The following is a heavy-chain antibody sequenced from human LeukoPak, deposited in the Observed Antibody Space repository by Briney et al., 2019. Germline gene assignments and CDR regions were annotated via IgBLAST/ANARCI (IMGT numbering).Heavy chain of an antibody. V-gene: IGHV3-30*18. Sequence: GGSLRLSCAASGFTFSSYGMHWVRQAPGKGLEWVAVISYDGSNKYYADSVKGRFTISRDNPKNTLYLQMNSLRAEDTAVCYCAKGLLWFGELSPYFDYWGQGTLVTVSS. CDR3: AKGLLWFGELSPYFDY. D-gene: IGHD3-10*01. CDR2: ISYDGSNK. J-gene: IGHJ4*02. CDR1: GFTFSSYG.